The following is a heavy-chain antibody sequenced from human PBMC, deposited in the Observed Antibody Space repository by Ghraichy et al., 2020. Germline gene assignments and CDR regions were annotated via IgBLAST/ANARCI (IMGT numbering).Heavy chain of an antibody. D-gene: IGHD3-3*01. CDR3: ARVGYDFWSGYSGMVQFDY. CDR1: GGSISSYY. CDR2: IYYSGST. Sequence: SETLSLTCTVSGGSISSYYWSWIRQPPGKGLEWIGYIYYSGSTNYNPSLKSRVTISVDTSKNQFSLKLSSVTAADTAVYYCARVGYDFWSGYSGMVQFDYWGQGTLVTVSS. V-gene: IGHV4-59*01. J-gene: IGHJ4*02.